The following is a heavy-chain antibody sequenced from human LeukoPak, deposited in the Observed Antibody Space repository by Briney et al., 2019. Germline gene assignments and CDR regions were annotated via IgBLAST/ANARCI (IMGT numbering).Heavy chain of an antibody. CDR1: GFTFDDYA. J-gene: IGHJ4*02. CDR3: AKGSEGIAARPPDY. D-gene: IGHD6-6*01. V-gene: IGHV3-9*01. Sequence: GGSLRLSCAASGFTFDDYAMHWVRQAPGKSLEWVSGISWNSGSIGYADSVKGRFTISRDNAKNSLYLQMNSLRAEDTALYYCAKGSEGIAARPPDYWGQGTLVTVSS. CDR2: ISWNSGSI.